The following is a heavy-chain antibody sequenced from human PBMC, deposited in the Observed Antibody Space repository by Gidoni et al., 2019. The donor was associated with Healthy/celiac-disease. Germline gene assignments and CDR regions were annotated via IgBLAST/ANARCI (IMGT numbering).Heavy chain of an antibody. V-gene: IGHV3-30*18. J-gene: IGHJ6*02. CDR3: AKDLPTEVDRPWVYYYYGMDV. CDR2: ISYDGSNK. CDR1: GFTFISSC. Sequence: QVQLVESGGGVVQPGRALRLSCAASGFTFISSCMHWVRQAPGKGLEWVAVISYDGSNKYYADSVKGRFTISRDNSKNTLYLQMNSLRAEDTAVYYCAKDLPTEVDRPWVYYYYGMDVWGQGTTVTVSS. D-gene: IGHD1-26*01.